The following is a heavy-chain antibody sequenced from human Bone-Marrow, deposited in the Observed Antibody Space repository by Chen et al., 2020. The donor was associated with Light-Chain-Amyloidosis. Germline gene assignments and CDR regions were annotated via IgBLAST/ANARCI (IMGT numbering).Heavy chain of an antibody. V-gene: IGHV3-15*01. CDR1: GFTSSNVW. Sequence: EVQVVQSGGGLVKPGGSLRLSCAASGFTSSNVWMSWVRQVPGKGLEWVGRLKGRSERGKTEYAETVKRRFTTSRDDAENPLYRPMISVKAGDTAVSYCTVQKYHWGQGPLVTVSS. J-gene: IGHJ5*02. CDR2: LKGRSERGKT. CDR3: TVQKYH.